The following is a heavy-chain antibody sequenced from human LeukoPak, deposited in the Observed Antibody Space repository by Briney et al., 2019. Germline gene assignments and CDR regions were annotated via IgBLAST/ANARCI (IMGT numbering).Heavy chain of an antibody. CDR1: GYTFTTYD. J-gene: IGHJ4*02. Sequence: ASVKVSCKASGYTFTTYDITWVRQATGQGLEWMGWINPNSGGTNYAQKFQGWVTMTRDTSISTAYMELSRLRSDDTAVYYCARDARPGFDYWGQGTLVAVSS. V-gene: IGHV1-2*04. CDR3: ARDARPGFDY. CDR2: INPNSGGT.